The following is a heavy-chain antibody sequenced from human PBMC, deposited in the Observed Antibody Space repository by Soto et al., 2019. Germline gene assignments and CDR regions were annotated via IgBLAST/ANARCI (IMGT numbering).Heavy chain of an antibody. J-gene: IGHJ6*02. CDR1: GFTFGSYV. CDR3: ARVKLGSPAIWPYGMDV. D-gene: IGHD2-21*01. V-gene: IGHV3-23*01. Sequence: GSLRLSCAAXGFTFGSYVMSWVRQAPGKGLEWVSDIIGSGGGTYYSDSVKGRFTISRDNSKNTLYLQMNSLRAEDTAVYYCARVKLGSPAIWPYGMDVWGQGTTVTVSS. CDR2: IIGSGGGT.